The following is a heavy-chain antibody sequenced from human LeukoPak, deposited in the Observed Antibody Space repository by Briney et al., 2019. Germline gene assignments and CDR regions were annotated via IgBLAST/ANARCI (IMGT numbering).Heavy chain of an antibody. CDR2: ITWNSGSI. CDR1: GFTFDGYA. Sequence: GRSLRLSCAASGFTFDGYAMHWARQAPGKGLEWVSGITWNSGSIGYADSVKGRFTISRDNAKNSLYLQMNSLRAEDTALYYCAKDLVLTGGPTPSWGQGTLVTVSS. CDR3: AKDLVLTGGPTPS. D-gene: IGHD7-27*01. V-gene: IGHV3-9*01. J-gene: IGHJ4*02.